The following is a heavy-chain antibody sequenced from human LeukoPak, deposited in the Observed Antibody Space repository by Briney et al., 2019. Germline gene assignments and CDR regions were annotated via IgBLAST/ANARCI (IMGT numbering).Heavy chain of an antibody. Sequence: SVKVSCKASGGTFSSYEISWVRQAPGQGLEWMGGIIPMFGTAKYAQKFQGRVTITADKSTSTAYMELSSLRSEDTAVYYCARLLSDYDWGRDYWGQGTLVTVSS. J-gene: IGHJ4*02. CDR2: IIPMFGTA. CDR3: ARLLSDYDWGRDY. CDR1: GGTFSSYE. V-gene: IGHV1-69*06. D-gene: IGHD5-12*01.